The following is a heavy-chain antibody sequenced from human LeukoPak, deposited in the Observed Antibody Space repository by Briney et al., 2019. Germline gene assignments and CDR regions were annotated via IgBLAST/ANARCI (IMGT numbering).Heavy chain of an antibody. V-gene: IGHV4-59*01. J-gene: IGHJ4*02. D-gene: IGHD3-9*01. CDR2: IYYSGST. Sequence: SETLSLTCTVSGGSISSYYWSWIRQPPGKGLEWSGYIYYSGSTNYNPSLKSLVTISVDTSKNQFSLKQRSVTAADAAVYSCASSVGARYFDWLSYDYWGQGTLVTVSS. CDR1: GGSISSYY. CDR3: ASSVGARYFDWLSYDY.